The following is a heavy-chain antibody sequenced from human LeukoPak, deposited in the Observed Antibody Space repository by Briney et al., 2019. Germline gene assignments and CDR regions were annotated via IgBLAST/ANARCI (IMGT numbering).Heavy chain of an antibody. Sequence: GASVKVSCKASGYTFTSYCIHWVRQAPGQGLEWMGIINPSGGSTSYAQKVQGRVTMTRDTSTSTAYMELSSLRSEDTAVYYCARDRSYSGYEIDYWGQGTLVTVSS. V-gene: IGHV1-46*01. CDR2: INPSGGST. D-gene: IGHD5-12*01. CDR3: ARDRSYSGYEIDY. J-gene: IGHJ4*02. CDR1: GYTFTSYC.